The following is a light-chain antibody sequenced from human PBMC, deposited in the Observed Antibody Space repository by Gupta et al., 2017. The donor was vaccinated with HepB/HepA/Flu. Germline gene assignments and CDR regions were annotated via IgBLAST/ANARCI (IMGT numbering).Light chain of an antibody. V-gene: IGLV1-44*01. CDR2: NKN. Sequence: QPVLPPPPSASGAPGLRVPISCSRSSSNIGSNTVNWYQQLPGTAPKLLIYNKNQRPSGVPDRHSGSKSGTSASLAISGLQSEDEADYYCAAWDARLNGWVFGGGTKLTVL. CDR1: SSNIGSNT. J-gene: IGLJ3*02. CDR3: AAWDARLNGWV.